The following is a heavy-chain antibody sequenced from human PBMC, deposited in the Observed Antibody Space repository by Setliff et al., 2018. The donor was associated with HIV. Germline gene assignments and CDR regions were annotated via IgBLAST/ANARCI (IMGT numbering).Heavy chain of an antibody. Sequence: GASVKVSCKASGGTFSSYAISWVRQAPGQGLEWMGGIIPIFGTANYAQKFQGRVTITADESTSTAYMELSSLRSEDTAVYHCARDCRVGWVFTYGMDVWGQGTLVTVSS. CDR1: GGTFSSYA. CDR3: ARDCRVGWVFTYGMDV. V-gene: IGHV1-69*13. D-gene: IGHD6-13*01. CDR2: IIPIFGTA. J-gene: IGHJ6*02.